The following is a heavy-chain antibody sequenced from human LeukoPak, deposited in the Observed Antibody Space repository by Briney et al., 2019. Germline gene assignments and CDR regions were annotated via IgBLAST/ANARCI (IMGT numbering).Heavy chain of an antibody. J-gene: IGHJ5*02. D-gene: IGHD4-11*01. CDR1: GGTFSSYA. V-gene: IGHV1-69*01. CDR2: IIPIFGTA. Sequence: EASVKVSCKASGGTFSSYAISWVRQAPGQGLEWMGGIIPIFGTANYAQKFQGRVTITADESTSTAYMELSSLRSEDTAVYYCARDKAVTRNNWFDPWGQGTLVTVSS. CDR3: ARDKAVTRNNWFDP.